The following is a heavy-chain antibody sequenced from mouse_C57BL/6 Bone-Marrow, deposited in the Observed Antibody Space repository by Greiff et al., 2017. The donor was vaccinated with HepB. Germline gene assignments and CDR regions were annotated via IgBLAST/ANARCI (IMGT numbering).Heavy chain of an antibody. CDR2: IWSGGST. J-gene: IGHJ1*03. Sequence: VKLMESGPGLVQPSQSLSITCTVSGFSLTSYGVHWVRQSPGKGLEWLGVIWSGGSTDYNAAFISRLSISKDNSKSQVFFKMNSLQADDTAIYYCARKGYGSYDWYFDVWGTGTTVTVSS. D-gene: IGHD2-1*01. CDR1: GFSLTSYG. V-gene: IGHV2-2*01. CDR3: ARKGYGSYDWYFDV.